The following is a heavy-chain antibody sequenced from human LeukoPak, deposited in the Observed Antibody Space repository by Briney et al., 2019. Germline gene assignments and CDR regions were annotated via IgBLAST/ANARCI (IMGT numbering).Heavy chain of an antibody. Sequence: PSETLSITCKAPGRTISNYYWTCIRQPPGKGLEWIGYIYYSGITNNNPSLKSRVTVSVDTSKNQFSLKLSPVTVAYTAVCYCTRGNPNWFDPWGQGTLVTVSS. V-gene: IGHV4-59*08. CDR2: IYYSGIT. CDR3: TRGNPNWFDP. J-gene: IGHJ5*02. CDR1: GRTISNYY.